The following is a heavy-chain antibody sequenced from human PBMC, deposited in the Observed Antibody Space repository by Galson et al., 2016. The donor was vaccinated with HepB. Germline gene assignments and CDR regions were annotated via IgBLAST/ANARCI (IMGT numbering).Heavy chain of an antibody. J-gene: IGHJ6*02. CDR3: ARYSPVGYDLWYGMDA. D-gene: IGHD5-12*01. CDR2: IYPSGDTT. Sequence: SVKVSCKVSGGTFSRYAISWVRQAPGQGPEWLGIIYPSGDTTIYAQKFQGRLTLTRDTSTNTVHMELKSLRSDDTAVYYCARYSPVGYDLWYGMDAWGQGTTVTVS. V-gene: IGHV1-46*01. CDR1: GGTFSRYA.